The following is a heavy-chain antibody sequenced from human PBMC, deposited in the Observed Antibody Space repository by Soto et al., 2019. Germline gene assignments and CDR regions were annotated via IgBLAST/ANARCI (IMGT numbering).Heavy chain of an antibody. CDR1: GFTFSSYW. Sequence: EVQLVESGGGLVQPGGSLRLSCAASGFTFSSYWMHWVRQAPGKGLVWVSRINSDGSSTSYADSVKGRFTISRDNAKNTLYLQMNGLRAEDTAVYYCVRAADSSGYYSYWGQGTLVTVSS. D-gene: IGHD3-22*01. CDR2: INSDGSST. J-gene: IGHJ4*02. CDR3: VRAADSSGYYSY. V-gene: IGHV3-74*01.